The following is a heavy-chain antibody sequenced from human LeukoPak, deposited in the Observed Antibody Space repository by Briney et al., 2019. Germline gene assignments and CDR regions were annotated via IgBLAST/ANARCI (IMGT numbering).Heavy chain of an antibody. D-gene: IGHD5-18*01. CDR3: AREADTAMGY. Sequence: GGSLRLSCAASGFTFSSYGMHWVRQAPGKGLERVAVIWYDGSNKYYADSVKGRFTISRDNSKNTLYLQMNSLRAEDTAVYYCAREADTAMGYWGQGTLVTVSS. CDR2: IWYDGSNK. CDR1: GFTFSSYG. J-gene: IGHJ4*02. V-gene: IGHV3-33*01.